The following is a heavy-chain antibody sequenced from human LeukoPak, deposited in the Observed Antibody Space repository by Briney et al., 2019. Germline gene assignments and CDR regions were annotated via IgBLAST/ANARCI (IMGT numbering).Heavy chain of an antibody. CDR3: ARALYSYDFWSGYFTPTFDP. CDR1: GFTFSSYW. D-gene: IGHD3-3*01. J-gene: IGHJ5*02. Sequence: GGSLRLSCAASGFTFSSYWMHWVRQAPGKGLVWVSRINSDGSSTSYADSVKGRFIISRDNAKNTLYLQMNSLRAEDTAVYYCARALYSYDFWSGYFTPTFDPWGQGTLVTVSS. V-gene: IGHV3-74*01. CDR2: INSDGSST.